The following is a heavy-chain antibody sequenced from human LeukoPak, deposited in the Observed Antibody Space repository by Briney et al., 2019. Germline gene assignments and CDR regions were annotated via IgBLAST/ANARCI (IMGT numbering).Heavy chain of an antibody. V-gene: IGHV3-7*01. J-gene: IGHJ4*02. CDR3: ARWRGAQSEFEY. CDR1: GFTFSTYW. CDR2: IKRDGSEK. D-gene: IGHD3-16*01. Sequence: GGSLRLSCTASGFTFSTYWMSWVRQAPGKGLECVASIKRDGSEKGYVDSVKGRFTISRDNAKNSLYLQMISLRAEDTAVYYCARWRGAQSEFEYWGQGTLVTVSS.